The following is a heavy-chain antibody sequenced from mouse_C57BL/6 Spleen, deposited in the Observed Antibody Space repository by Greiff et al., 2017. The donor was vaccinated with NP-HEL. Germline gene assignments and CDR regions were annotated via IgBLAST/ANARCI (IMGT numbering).Heavy chain of an antibody. V-gene: IGHV1-69*01. CDR3: AREGGGTAQALDY. D-gene: IGHD3-2*02. CDR2: IDPSDSYT. J-gene: IGHJ2*01. Sequence: QVQLQQPGAELVMPGASVKLSCKASGYTFTSYWMHWVKQRPGQGLEWIGEIDPSDSYTNYNQKFKGKSTLTVDKSSSTAYMQLSSLTSEGSAVHYWAREGGGTAQALDYWGQGTTLTVSS. CDR1: GYTFTSYW.